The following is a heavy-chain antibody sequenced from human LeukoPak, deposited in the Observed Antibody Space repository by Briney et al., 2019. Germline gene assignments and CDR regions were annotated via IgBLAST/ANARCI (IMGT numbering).Heavy chain of an antibody. D-gene: IGHD1-26*01. CDR2: ISGSGGST. Sequence: PGGSLRLSCAASGFTFRSYGMHWVRQAPGKGLEWVSAISGSGGSTYYADSVKGRFTISRDNSKNTLYLQMNSLRAEDTAVYYCAKGGSIVGPLNHLDYWGQGTLGTVSS. CDR1: GFTFRSYG. V-gene: IGHV3-23*01. J-gene: IGHJ4*02. CDR3: AKGGSIVGPLNHLDY.